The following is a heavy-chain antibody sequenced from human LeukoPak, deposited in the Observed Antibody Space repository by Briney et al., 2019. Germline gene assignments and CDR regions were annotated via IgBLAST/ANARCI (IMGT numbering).Heavy chain of an antibody. J-gene: IGHJ4*02. CDR1: GHTFTSYG. D-gene: IGHD3-10*01. Sequence: ASVKVSCKASGHTFTSYGISWVRQAPGQGLEWMGWISAYNGNTNYAQKLQGRVTMTTDTSTSTAYMELRSLRSDDTAVYYCARALADYYGSGSLLYWGQGTLVTVSS. V-gene: IGHV1-18*01. CDR3: ARALADYYGSGSLLY. CDR2: ISAYNGNT.